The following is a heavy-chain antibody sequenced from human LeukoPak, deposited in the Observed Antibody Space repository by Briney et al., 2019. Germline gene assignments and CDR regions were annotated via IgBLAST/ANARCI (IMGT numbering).Heavy chain of an antibody. J-gene: IGHJ4*02. CDR3: ASEDYGDYDTFDY. V-gene: IGHV3-74*01. CDR1: GFTFSSYW. D-gene: IGHD4-17*01. Sequence: GSLRLSCAASGFTFSSYWMHWVRQAPGKGLVWVSRINSDGSSTSYADSVKGRFTISRDNAKNTLYLQMNSLRAEDTAVYCCASEDYGDYDTFDYWGQGTLVTVSS. CDR2: INSDGSST.